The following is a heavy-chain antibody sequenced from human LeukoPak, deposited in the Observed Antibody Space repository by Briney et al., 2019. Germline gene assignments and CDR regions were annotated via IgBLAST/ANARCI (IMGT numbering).Heavy chain of an antibody. J-gene: IGHJ5*02. CDR2: INPNSGGT. Sequence: APVKVSCKASGCTFTGYYMHWVRQAPGQGLEWMGWINPNSGGTNYAQKFQGRVTMTRDTSISTAYMELSRLRSDDTAVYYCARRVVRGVRFDPWGQGTLVTVSS. V-gene: IGHV1-2*02. D-gene: IGHD3-10*01. CDR3: ARRVVRGVRFDP. CDR1: GCTFTGYY.